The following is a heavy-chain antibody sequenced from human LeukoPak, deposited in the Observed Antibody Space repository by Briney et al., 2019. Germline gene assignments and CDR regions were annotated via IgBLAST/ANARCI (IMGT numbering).Heavy chain of an antibody. CDR3: ARDLQASHYYDSSGYSLPPDAFDI. D-gene: IGHD3-22*01. CDR1: GGSFSGYY. V-gene: IGHV4-34*01. Sequence: SETLSLTCAVYGGSFSGYYWSWIRQPPGKGLEWIGEINHSGSTNYNPSLKSRVTISVDTSKNQFSLKLSSVTAADTAVYYCARDLQASHYYDSSGYSLPPDAFDIWGQGTMVTVSS. J-gene: IGHJ3*02. CDR2: INHSGST.